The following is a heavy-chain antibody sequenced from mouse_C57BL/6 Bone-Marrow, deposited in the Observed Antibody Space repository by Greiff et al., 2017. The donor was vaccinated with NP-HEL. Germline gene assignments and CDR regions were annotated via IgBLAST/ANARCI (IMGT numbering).Heavy chain of an antibody. CDR1: GYSFTSYY. CDR3: ARNPFITTVVASYWYFDV. J-gene: IGHJ1*03. D-gene: IGHD1-1*01. Sequence: QVQLQQSGPELVKPGASVKISCKASGYSFTSYYIHWVKRRPGQGLGGIGWIYPGGGNTRNNRKLKAKATLTADTSSSTAYMQLSSLTSEDSAVYYCARNPFITTVVASYWYFDVWGTGTTVTVSS. CDR2: IYPGGGNT. V-gene: IGHV1-66*01.